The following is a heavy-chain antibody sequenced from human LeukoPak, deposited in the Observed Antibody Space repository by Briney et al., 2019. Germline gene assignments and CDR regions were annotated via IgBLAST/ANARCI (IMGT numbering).Heavy chain of an antibody. Sequence: SQTLSLTCAISGDSVSSNSAAWNWIRQSPSRGLEWLGGTYYRSKWYNDYAVSVKSRITINPDTSKNQFSLQLNFVTSEDTAVYYCARRTTMVRGVIIGDNDAFDIWGQGTMVTVSS. J-gene: IGHJ3*02. V-gene: IGHV6-1*01. D-gene: IGHD3-10*01. CDR2: TYYRSKWYN. CDR3: ARRTTMVRGVIIGDNDAFDI. CDR1: GDSVSSNSAA.